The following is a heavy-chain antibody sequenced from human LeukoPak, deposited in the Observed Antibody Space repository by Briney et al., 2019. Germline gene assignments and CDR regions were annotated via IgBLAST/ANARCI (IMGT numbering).Heavy chain of an antibody. CDR2: VYFSGST. D-gene: IGHD2-2*01. Sequence: PSETLSLTCSVSGGSINIANYYWGWIRQPPGKGLEWIGNVYFSGSTSYNPSLKSRVTISLDTSKNQFSLKVSSVTAADTAVYYCARGDCSSTICYSPMDVWGKGTTVTVSS. J-gene: IGHJ6*03. CDR1: GGSINIANYY. CDR3: ARGDCSSTICYSPMDV. V-gene: IGHV4-39*07.